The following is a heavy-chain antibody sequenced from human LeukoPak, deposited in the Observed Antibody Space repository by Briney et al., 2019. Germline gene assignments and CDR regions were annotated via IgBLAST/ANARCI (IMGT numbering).Heavy chain of an antibody. Sequence: GGSLRLSCAASGFTFDDYTMHWVRQAPGKGLEWVSLITWDGGSTYYADSVKGRFTISRDNSKNSLYLQMNSLRADDTAVYYCARGERWLLPPTDYWGQGTLVTVSS. CDR2: ITWDGGST. D-gene: IGHD5-24*01. CDR3: ARGERWLLPPTDY. J-gene: IGHJ4*02. V-gene: IGHV3-43*01. CDR1: GFTFDDYT.